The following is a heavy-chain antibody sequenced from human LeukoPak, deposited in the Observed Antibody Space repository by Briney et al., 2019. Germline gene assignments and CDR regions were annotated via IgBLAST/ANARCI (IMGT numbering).Heavy chain of an antibody. CDR3: ARLATAGTYYFDY. CDR1: GFTFINAW. Sequence: GSLRLSCAASGFTFINAWMAWVRQAPGKGLEWIGSIYHSGRTFYNPSLKSRVTISVDTSKNQFSLKLNSVTAADTAVYYCARLATAGTYYFDYWGQGTLVTVSS. V-gene: IGHV4-38-2*01. CDR2: IYHSGRT. D-gene: IGHD6-13*01. J-gene: IGHJ4*02.